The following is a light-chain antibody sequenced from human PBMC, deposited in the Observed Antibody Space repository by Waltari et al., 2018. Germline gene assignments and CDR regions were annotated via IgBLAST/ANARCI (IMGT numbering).Light chain of an antibody. CDR2: VNSDGSH. J-gene: IGLJ3*02. CDR1: SGHSNNI. Sequence: QLLLTQSPSASASLGASVKLTCTLSSGHSNNIIAWLQQQPGKGPRYLMRVNSDGSHSKGDEIPARFSGSSSGAERYLTISSVQSEDEADYYCETGGHGTWVFGGGTKLTVL. V-gene: IGLV4-69*01. CDR3: ETGGHGTWV.